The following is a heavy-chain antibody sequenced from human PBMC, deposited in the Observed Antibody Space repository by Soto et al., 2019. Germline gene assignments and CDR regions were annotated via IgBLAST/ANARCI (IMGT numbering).Heavy chain of an antibody. V-gene: IGHV4-30-4*01. CDR2: IYYSGST. D-gene: IGHD3-22*01. CDR1: GGSISSGDYY. J-gene: IGHJ5*02. Sequence: SETLSLTCTVSGGSISSGDYYWSWIRQPPGKGLEWIGYIYYSGSTYYNPSLKSRVTISVDTSKNQFSLKLSSVTAADTAVYYCARGGNYYDSSGYYYSGFDPWGQGTLVTVSS. CDR3: ARGGNYYDSSGYYYSGFDP.